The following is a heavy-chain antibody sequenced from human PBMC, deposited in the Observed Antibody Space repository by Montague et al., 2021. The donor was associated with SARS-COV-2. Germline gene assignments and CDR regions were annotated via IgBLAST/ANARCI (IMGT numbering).Heavy chain of an antibody. J-gene: IGHJ4*01. CDR3: ARDGDGWEVPFDF. CDR2: TYYTSRWHN. V-gene: IGHV6-1*01. CDR1: GDSVSRNGVA. Sequence: CAISGDSVSRNGVARTWIRQSPSRGPEYLGRTYYTSRWHNDQAPSVKGRLTVNPDTSKNQSSLHLNSVTPEDTAVYYCARDGDGWEVPFDFWSQGTLVTVSS. D-gene: IGHD1-26*01.